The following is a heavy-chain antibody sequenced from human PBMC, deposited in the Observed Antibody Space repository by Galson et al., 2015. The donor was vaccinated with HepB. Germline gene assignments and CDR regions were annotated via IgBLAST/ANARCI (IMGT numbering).Heavy chain of an antibody. J-gene: IGHJ6*02. CDR3: AKDLLERTSDYYYYGMDA. V-gene: IGHV3-30*18. CDR2: ISYDGSNK. Sequence: SLRLSCAASGFTFSSYGMHWVRQAPGKGLEWVAVISYDGSNKYYADSVKGRFTISRDNSKNTLYLQMNSLRAEDTAVYYCAKDLLERTSDYYYYGMDAWGQGTTVTVSS. D-gene: IGHD1-1*01. CDR1: GFTFSSYG.